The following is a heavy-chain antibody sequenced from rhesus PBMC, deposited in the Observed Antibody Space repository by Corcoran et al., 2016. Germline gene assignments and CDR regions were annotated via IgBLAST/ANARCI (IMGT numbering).Heavy chain of an antibody. CDR3: ARRGYSYSFDY. CDR2: IYWDDDN. D-gene: IGHD5-12*01. J-gene: IGHJ4*01. V-gene: IGHV2-174*01. CDR1: GFSLTTSGMG. Sequence: QVTLKESGPALVKHTQTLTLTCTFYGFSLTTSGMGVGWIRQPPGKAREWLALIYWDDDNRDRTSLKSRLTITKDTSKNQFVLIMTNMDPVDTATYYCARRGYSYSFDYWGQGVLVTVAS.